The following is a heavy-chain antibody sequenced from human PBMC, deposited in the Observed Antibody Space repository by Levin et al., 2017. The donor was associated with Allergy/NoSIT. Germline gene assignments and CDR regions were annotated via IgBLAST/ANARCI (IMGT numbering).Heavy chain of an antibody. V-gene: IGHV5-10-1*01. Sequence: KVSCKTSGYIFTTYWISWVRQMPGKGLQWMGRIDPSDSYTIYNSSFQGRVTVSADRSISTAYLQWTSLEASDTAVYFCARETTVVTGARSYFAMDVWGQGTTVTVSS. J-gene: IGHJ6*02. CDR1: GYIFTTYW. CDR2: IDPSDSYT. CDR3: ARETTVVTGARSYFAMDV. D-gene: IGHD4-23*01.